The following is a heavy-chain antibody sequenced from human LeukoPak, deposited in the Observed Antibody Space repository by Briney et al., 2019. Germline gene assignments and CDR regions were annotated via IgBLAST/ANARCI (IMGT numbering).Heavy chain of an antibody. D-gene: IGHD3-10*01. CDR2: INHSGST. CDR1: GGSFSGYY. CDR3: ASSGAGNWFDP. V-gene: IGHV4-34*01. J-gene: IGHJ5*02. Sequence: SETLSLTCAVYGGSFSGYYWSWIRQPPGKGLEWIGEINHSGSTNYNPPLKSRVTISVDTSKNQFSLKLSSVTAADTAVYYCASSGAGNWFDPWGQGTLVTVSS.